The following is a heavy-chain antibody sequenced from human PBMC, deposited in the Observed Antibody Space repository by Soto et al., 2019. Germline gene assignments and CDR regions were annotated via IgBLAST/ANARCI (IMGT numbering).Heavy chain of an antibody. CDR3: ARVHSLGDYGMSWATNTYYFDY. J-gene: IGHJ4*02. Sequence: SETLSLTCTVSGGSISSGGYYWSWIRQHPGKGLEWIGYIYYSGSTYYNPSLKSRVTISVDTSKNQFSLKLSSVTAADTAVYYCARVHSLGDYGMSWATNTYYFDYWGQGTLVTVSS. V-gene: IGHV4-31*03. D-gene: IGHD4-17*01. CDR2: IYYSGST. CDR1: GGSISSGGYY.